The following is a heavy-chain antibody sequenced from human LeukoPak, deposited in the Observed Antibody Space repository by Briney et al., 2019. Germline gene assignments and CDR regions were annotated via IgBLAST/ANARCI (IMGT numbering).Heavy chain of an antibody. CDR2: ITDSSRYI. V-gene: IGHV3-21*01. Sequence: PGGSLRLSCAASGFPFSSYWMSWVRQAPGKGLEWVSSITDSSRYIYYADSVKGRLTISRDNAKNSLYLQMNSLRAEDTAVYYCAKFLDVVGAPSHHYYYMDVWGKGTTVTVSS. CDR3: AKFLDVVGAPSHHYYYMDV. D-gene: IGHD1-26*01. J-gene: IGHJ6*03. CDR1: GFPFSSYW.